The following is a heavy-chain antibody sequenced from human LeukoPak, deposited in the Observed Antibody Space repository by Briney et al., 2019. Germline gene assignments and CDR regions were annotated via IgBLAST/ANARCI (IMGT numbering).Heavy chain of an antibody. CDR3: ARDSGMAGPDAFDF. Sequence: ALVKVSCKTSGYSFTTYGISWVRQAPGQGLEWMGWISAYNGNTNYAQKLQGRVTMTTDTSTSTAYMELRSLRSDDTAVYYCARDSGMAGPDAFDFWGQGTMVTVSS. V-gene: IGHV1-18*01. CDR2: ISAYNGNT. D-gene: IGHD2-15*01. J-gene: IGHJ3*01. CDR1: GYSFTTYG.